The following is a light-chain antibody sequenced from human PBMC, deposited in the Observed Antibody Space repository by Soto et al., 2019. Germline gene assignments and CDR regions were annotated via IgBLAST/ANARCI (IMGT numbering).Light chain of an antibody. CDR2: EAS. J-gene: IGKJ1*01. Sequence: DLQMPQSPSTLSGSVGASFAITGRARPPIRCRLAWYQQKPWKAPKLLIYEASTLKSCVPPRFSGSGAGTEYTLTISSLQPDDFATYYCQHYNSYSEAFGQGTKVDIK. V-gene: IGKV1-5*03. CDR1: PPIRCR. CDR3: QHYNSYSEA.